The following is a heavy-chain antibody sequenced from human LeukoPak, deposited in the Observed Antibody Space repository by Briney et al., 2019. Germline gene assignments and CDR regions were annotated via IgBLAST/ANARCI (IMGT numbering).Heavy chain of an antibody. J-gene: IGHJ5*02. CDR2: IYYSGST. Sequence: SETLSLTCAVYGGSFSGYYWSWIRQPPGKGLEWIGSIYYSGSTYYNPSLKSRVTISVDTSKNQFSLKLSSVTAADTAVYYCARDQPFCSGGSCYHNWFDPWGQGTLVTVSS. CDR3: ARDQPFCSGGSCYHNWFDP. CDR1: GGSFSGYY. D-gene: IGHD2-15*01. V-gene: IGHV4-34*01.